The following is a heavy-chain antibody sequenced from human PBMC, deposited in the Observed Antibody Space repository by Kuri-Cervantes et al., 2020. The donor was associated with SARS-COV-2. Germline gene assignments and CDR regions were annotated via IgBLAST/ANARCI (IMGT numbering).Heavy chain of an antibody. V-gene: IGHV3-30-3*01. J-gene: IGHJ4*02. CDR3: ARGRVGVQDF. D-gene: IGHD2-21*01. CDR2: TSYDGSTK. Sequence: GESLKISCAASGFTFNDYAMHWVRQTPGEGLEWVAITSYDGSTKYYADSVEGRFTISRDNSKNTLYLQMNNLRGEDTAVYFCARGRVGVQDFWGQGTLVTVSS. CDR1: GFTFNDYA.